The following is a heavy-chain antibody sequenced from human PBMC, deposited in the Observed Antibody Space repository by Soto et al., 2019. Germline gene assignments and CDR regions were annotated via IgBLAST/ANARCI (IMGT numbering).Heavy chain of an antibody. J-gene: IGHJ5*02. CDR3: ARDIGKSGNWFDP. CDR2: ISGSSTTK. V-gene: IGHV3-11*01. Sequence: PGGSLRLSCAASGFDFSDYYMTWIRQAPGKELECVSYISGSSTTKYYADYVKGRFTISRDNTKNSLFLHINILTTEDTGVYYCARDIGKSGNWFDPWGQGTLVTVSS. CDR1: GFDFSDYY. D-gene: IGHD1-1*01.